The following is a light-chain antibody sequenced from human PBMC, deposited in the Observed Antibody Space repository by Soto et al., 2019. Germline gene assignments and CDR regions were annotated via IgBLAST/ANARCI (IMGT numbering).Light chain of an antibody. CDR2: DAS. CDR1: QSVNSY. V-gene: IGKV3-11*01. J-gene: IGKJ4*01. CDR3: QQRSNWLPLT. Sequence: EIVLTQSPATLSLSPGERATLSCRASQSVNSYLAWYQQKPGQPPRLLIYDASTRATGIPARFSGSGSGTDFTLTISSLEPEDFAVYYCQQRSNWLPLTFGGGTKVEIK.